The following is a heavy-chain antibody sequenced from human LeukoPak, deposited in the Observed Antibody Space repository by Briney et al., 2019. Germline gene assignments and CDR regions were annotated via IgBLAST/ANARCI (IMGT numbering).Heavy chain of an antibody. J-gene: IGHJ4*02. V-gene: IGHV4-34*01. Sequence: PSETLSLTCAVYGGSFSGYYWSWVRQPPGKGLEWIGEIYHSGSTNYNPSLKSRVTISVDKSKNQFSLKLSSVTAADTAVYYCARRKGYFDYWGQGTLVTVSS. CDR2: IYHSGST. CDR3: ARRKGYFDY. CDR1: GGSFSGYY.